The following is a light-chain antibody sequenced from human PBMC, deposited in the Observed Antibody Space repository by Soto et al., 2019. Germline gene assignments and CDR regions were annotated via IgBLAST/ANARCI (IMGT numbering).Light chain of an antibody. CDR3: LQHNNYPRV. CDR2: AAS. Sequence: DIQMTQSPSSLSASIGDRVTITCRASQGIGKDLGWYQQKPGEAPRRLIYAASSLQSGVPSRFSGSGSGTEFTLTINSLQPDDFATYYCLQHNNYPRVFDQGTKVEVK. V-gene: IGKV1-17*01. CDR1: QGIGKD. J-gene: IGKJ1*01.